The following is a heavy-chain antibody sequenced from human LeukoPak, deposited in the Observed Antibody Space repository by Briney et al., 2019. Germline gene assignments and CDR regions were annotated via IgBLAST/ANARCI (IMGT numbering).Heavy chain of an antibody. J-gene: IGHJ3*02. Sequence: GASVKVSCKASGYTFTSYYMHWVRQAPGQGLEWVGIINPSGGSTSYAQKFQGRVTMTRDTSTSTVYMELSSLRSEDTAVYYCARVWVGIVVVPAAMPGSADDAFDIWGQGTMVTVSS. CDR2: INPSGGST. CDR3: ARVWVGIVVVPAAMPGSADDAFDI. V-gene: IGHV1-46*01. CDR1: GYTFTSYY. D-gene: IGHD2-2*03.